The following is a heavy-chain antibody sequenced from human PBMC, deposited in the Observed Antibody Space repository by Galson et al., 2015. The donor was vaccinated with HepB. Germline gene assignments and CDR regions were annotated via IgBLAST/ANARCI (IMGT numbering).Heavy chain of an antibody. CDR3: ARGMTASRASSMQGGD. CDR1: GYTFTSYY. CDR2: INPSGGST. V-gene: IGHV1-46*01. J-gene: IGHJ4*02. Sequence: QSGAEVKKPGASVKVSCKASGYTFTSYYMHWVRQAPGQGLEWMGIINPSGGSTSYAQKFQGRVTMTRDTSTSTVYMELSSLRSEDTAVYYCARGMTASRASSMQGGDWGQGTLVTVSS. D-gene: IGHD6-13*01.